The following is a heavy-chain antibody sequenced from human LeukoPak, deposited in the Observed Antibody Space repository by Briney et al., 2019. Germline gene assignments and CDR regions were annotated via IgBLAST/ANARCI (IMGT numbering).Heavy chain of an antibody. CDR3: AREVGATYYYYGMDV. D-gene: IGHD1-26*01. Sequence: GSLRLSCAASGLTFSSYSMNWVRQAPGKGLEWVSSISSSSSYIYYADSVKGRFTISRDNAKNSLYLQMNSLRAEDTAVYYCAREVGATYYYYGMDVWGQGTTVTVSS. J-gene: IGHJ6*02. CDR2: ISSSSSYI. V-gene: IGHV3-21*01. CDR1: GLTFSSYS.